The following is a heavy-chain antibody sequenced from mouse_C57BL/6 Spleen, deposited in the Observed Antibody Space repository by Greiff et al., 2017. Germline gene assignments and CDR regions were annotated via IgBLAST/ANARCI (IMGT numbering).Heavy chain of an antibody. CDR3: ARGDYGYDDGGAWFAY. V-gene: IGHV2-2*01. Sequence: VQGVESGPGLVQPSQSLSITCTVSGFSLTSYGVHWVRPSPGKGLEWLGVIWSGGSTDYNAAFISRLSISKDNSKSQVFFKMNSLQADDTAIYYCARGDYGYDDGGAWFAYWGQGTLVTVSA. J-gene: IGHJ3*01. CDR1: GFSLTSYG. CDR2: IWSGGST. D-gene: IGHD2-2*01.